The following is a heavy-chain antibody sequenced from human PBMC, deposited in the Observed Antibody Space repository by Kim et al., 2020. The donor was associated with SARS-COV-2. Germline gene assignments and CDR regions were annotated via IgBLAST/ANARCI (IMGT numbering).Heavy chain of an antibody. CDR3: TREATLVRGVVIRGGAFDI. CDR2: IRVNSFGATS. CDR1: GFTFGDFT. V-gene: IGHV3-49*03. D-gene: IGHD3-10*01. Sequence: GGSLRLSCRASGFTFGDFTMSWFRRAPGRGLEWVGFIRVNSFGATSEYAASVKDRFTISRDDSKSIAYLQMNSLKIEDTAEYYCTREATLVRGVVIRGGAFDIWGQGTRVTVSP. J-gene: IGHJ3*02.